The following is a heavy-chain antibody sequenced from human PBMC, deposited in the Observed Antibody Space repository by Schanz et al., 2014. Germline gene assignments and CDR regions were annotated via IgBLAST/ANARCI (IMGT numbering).Heavy chain of an antibody. CDR1: GGSFSGYY. J-gene: IGHJ3*02. CDR2: INHSGST. V-gene: IGHV4-34*01. Sequence: QVQLQQWGAGLLKPSETLSLTCAVYGGSFSGYYWSWIRQPPGKGLEWIGEINHSGSTNYNPSLKSRVTISVDTSKNHFSLKVGSVTAADTAVYYCARWDHLLSGRDAFDIWGLGTMVTVSS. D-gene: IGHD2-15*01. CDR3: ARWDHLLSGRDAFDI.